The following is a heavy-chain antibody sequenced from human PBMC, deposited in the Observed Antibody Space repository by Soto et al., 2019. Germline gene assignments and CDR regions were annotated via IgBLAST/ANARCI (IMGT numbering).Heavy chain of an antibody. D-gene: IGHD2-8*01. CDR1: GASITSGSYS. Sequence: QLQLQESGSGLLKPSQTLSLTCTVSGASITSGSYSWSWIRQAPGKGLEWIGNIHVSGYTSFNPSFRGRASMSVATSKNQSSLNVMSVPAADTAVYYCARGGALRPNGHVPLDPGGQGRLVTVSS. CDR3: ARGGALRPNGHVPLDP. CDR2: IHVSGYT. J-gene: IGHJ5*02. V-gene: IGHV4-30-2*01.